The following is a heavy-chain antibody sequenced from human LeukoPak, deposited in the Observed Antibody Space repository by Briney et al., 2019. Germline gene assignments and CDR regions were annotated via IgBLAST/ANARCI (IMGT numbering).Heavy chain of an antibody. CDR1: GFTFSSYA. D-gene: IGHD6-13*01. Sequence: PGRSLRLSCAASGFTFSSYAMHWVRQAPGKGLEWVAVISYDGSNKYYADSVKGRFTISRDNSKNTLYLQMNSLRAEDTAVYYCARVGQQLDRGYCYYGMDVWGQGTTVTVSS. CDR2: ISYDGSNK. CDR3: ARVGQQLDRGYCYYGMDV. V-gene: IGHV3-30-3*01. J-gene: IGHJ6*02.